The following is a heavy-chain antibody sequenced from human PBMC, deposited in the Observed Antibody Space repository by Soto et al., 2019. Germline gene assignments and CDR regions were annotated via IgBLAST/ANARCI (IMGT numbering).Heavy chain of an antibody. Sequence: QVQLQESGPGLVKPSGTLSLTCAVSGGSISSSNWWSWVRQPPGKGLEWIGEISHSGTTNYNPSLKGRVTISVDMPKNQFSLRLSSATAADTAIYYWAKIGPELYFDIWGRGTLVTVSS. V-gene: IGHV4-4*02. D-gene: IGHD3-16*01. CDR1: GGSISSSNW. J-gene: IGHJ2*01. CDR3: AKIGPELYFDI. CDR2: ISHSGTT.